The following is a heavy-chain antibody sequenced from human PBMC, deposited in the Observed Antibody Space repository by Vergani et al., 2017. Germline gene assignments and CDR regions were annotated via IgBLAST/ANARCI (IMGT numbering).Heavy chain of an antibody. CDR1: GYTFTSYA. CDR2: INAGNGNT. V-gene: IGHV1-3*01. J-gene: IGHJ5*02. CDR3: ARDVAYYGSGPPNWFDP. D-gene: IGHD3-10*01. Sequence: QVQLVQSGAEVKKPGASVKVSCKASGYTFTSYAMHWVRQAPGQRLEWMGWINAGNGNTKYSQKFQGRVTITRDTSASTAYMGLSSLRSEDTAVYYCARDVAYYGSGPPNWFDPWGQGTLVTVSS.